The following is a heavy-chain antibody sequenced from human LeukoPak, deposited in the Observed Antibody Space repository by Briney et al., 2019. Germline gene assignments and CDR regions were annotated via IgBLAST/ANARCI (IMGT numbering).Heavy chain of an antibody. CDR2: ISHSGST. D-gene: IGHD4-11*01. J-gene: IGHJ4*02. CDR1: GYSISSAYY. CDR3: ARVNTVMATFDY. Sequence: PSETLSLTCTVSGYSISSAYYGGWTRQPPGKGLEWIATISHSGSTYYNPSLKSRVTISADTSQNQRSLKLSSVTAADTAVYYCARVNTVMATFDYWGQGTPVTVSS. V-gene: IGHV4-38-2*02.